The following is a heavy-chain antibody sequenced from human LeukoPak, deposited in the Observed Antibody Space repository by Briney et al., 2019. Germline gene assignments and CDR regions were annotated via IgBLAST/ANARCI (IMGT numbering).Heavy chain of an antibody. D-gene: IGHD3-22*01. Sequence: GSLRLSCAASGFTFSIYNMNWVRQAPGKGLEWVSSITSSSSDIYYADSVKGRFTISRDNAKNSLYLQMNSLRVEDTAVYYCARDLYYFDNSGPTLDDYWGQGTLVTVSS. CDR1: GFTFSIYN. CDR3: ARDLYYFDNSGPTLDDY. CDR2: ITSSSSDI. V-gene: IGHV3-21*01. J-gene: IGHJ4*02.